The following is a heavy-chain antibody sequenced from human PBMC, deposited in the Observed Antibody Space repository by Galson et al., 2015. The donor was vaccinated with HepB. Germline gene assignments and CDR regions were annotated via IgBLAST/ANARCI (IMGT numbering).Heavy chain of an antibody. Sequence: SVKVSCKASGYTFTSYDINWVRQATGQGLEWMGWMNPNSGNTGYAQKFQGRVTMTRNTSISTAYMELSSLRSEDTAVYYCARGPYLDIVVVVAATLDYWGQGTLVTVSS. V-gene: IGHV1-8*01. D-gene: IGHD2-15*01. CDR2: MNPNSGNT. J-gene: IGHJ4*02. CDR3: ARGPYLDIVVVVAATLDY. CDR1: GYTFTSYD.